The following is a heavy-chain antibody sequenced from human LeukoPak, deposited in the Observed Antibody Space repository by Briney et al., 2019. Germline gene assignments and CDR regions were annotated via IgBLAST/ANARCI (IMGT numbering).Heavy chain of an antibody. CDR1: GFTFSNHA. D-gene: IGHD1-26*01. CDR2: IGIAGDT. CDR3: VRQQTSHGNFDY. Sequence: GGSLRLSCATSGFTFSNHAMHWVRQATGRGLEWVSAIGIAGDTFYPGSVKGRFTISRENAKNSLSLQINSLKAKDTAVYYCVRQQTSHGNFDYWGQGTLVTVSS. J-gene: IGHJ4*02. V-gene: IGHV3-13*01.